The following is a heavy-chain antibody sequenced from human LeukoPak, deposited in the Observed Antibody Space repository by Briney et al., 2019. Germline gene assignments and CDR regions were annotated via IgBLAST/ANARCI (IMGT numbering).Heavy chain of an antibody. D-gene: IGHD6-19*01. Sequence: YDGSNKYYADSVKGRFTISRDNFKNTLYLQMNSLRAEDTAVYYCARDPEKYSSGWYYFDYWGQGTLVTVSS. V-gene: IGHV3-33*01. CDR2: YDGSNK. CDR3: ARDPEKYSSGWYYFDY. J-gene: IGHJ4*02.